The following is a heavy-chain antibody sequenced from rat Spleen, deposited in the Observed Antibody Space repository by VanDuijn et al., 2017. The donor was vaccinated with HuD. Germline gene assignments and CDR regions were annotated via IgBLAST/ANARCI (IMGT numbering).Heavy chain of an antibody. CDR3: TRRGYLSDWYFDF. D-gene: IGHD4-4*01. Sequence: EVQLVESGGGLVQPGRSMKLSCAASGFTFSNYDMAWVRQAPTKGLEWVASISYDGSSTYYRDSVKGRFTISRDNARNTLNLHMDSLRSEDKAVYYCTRRGYLSDWYFDFWGPGTMVTVSS. V-gene: IGHV5-25*01. CDR1: GFTFSNYD. CDR2: ISYDGSST. J-gene: IGHJ1*01.